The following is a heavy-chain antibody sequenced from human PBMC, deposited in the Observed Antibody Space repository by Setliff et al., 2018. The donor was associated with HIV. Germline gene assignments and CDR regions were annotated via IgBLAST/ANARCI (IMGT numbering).Heavy chain of an antibody. CDR3: ARSIYGSGSQPLDY. Sequence: SETLSLTCSVSGGSITGYWLSWIRQPAGKGLEWIGRIYSAGWTIYNPSLESRVTMSVDTSKNQFSLSLSSMTAADTAVYYCARSIYGSGSQPLDYWGQGILVTVSS. CDR1: GGSITGYW. V-gene: IGHV4-4*07. CDR2: IYSAGWT. D-gene: IGHD3-10*01. J-gene: IGHJ4*02.